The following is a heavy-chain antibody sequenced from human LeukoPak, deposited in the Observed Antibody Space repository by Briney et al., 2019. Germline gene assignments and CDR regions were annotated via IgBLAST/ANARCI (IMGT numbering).Heavy chain of an antibody. D-gene: IGHD5-12*01. Sequence: GGSLRLSCAASGFTFSSYWMSWVRQAPGKGLEWVANIKQDGSEKYYVDSVKGRFTISRDNAKNSLYLQMNSLRAEDTAVYYCALYSGYAYGYFDYWGQGTLVTVSS. J-gene: IGHJ4*02. CDR1: GFTFSSYW. V-gene: IGHV3-7*01. CDR3: ALYSGYAYGYFDY. CDR2: IKQDGSEK.